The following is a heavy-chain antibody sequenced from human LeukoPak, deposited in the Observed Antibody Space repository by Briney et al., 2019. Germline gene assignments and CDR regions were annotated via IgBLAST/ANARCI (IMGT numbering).Heavy chain of an antibody. Sequence: SETLSLTCTVSGGSINSYLWSWIRQPPGKGLEWIGYIYYSGSTNYNPSLKSRVTISVDTSKNQFSLKLSSVTAADTAVYYCARGGDRTRYYFDYWGQGTLVPVSS. D-gene: IGHD2-21*02. CDR1: GGSINSYL. V-gene: IGHV4-59*01. J-gene: IGHJ4*02. CDR3: ARGGDRTRYYFDY. CDR2: IYYSGST.